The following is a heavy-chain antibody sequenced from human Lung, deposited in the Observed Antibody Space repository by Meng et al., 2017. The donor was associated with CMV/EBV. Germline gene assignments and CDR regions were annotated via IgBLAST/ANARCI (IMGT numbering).Heavy chain of an antibody. J-gene: IGHJ4*02. V-gene: IGHV1-18*01. Sequence: ASVXVSXKASGYTFTSYGISWVRQAPGQGLEWMGWISAYNGNTNYAQNLQGRVTMTTDTSTSTAYMELRSLRSDDTAVYYCARDIPDYYDTSGYYDSPDYWXQGTXVTVYS. D-gene: IGHD3-22*01. CDR1: GYTFTSYG. CDR3: ARDIPDYYDTSGYYDSPDY. CDR2: ISAYNGNT.